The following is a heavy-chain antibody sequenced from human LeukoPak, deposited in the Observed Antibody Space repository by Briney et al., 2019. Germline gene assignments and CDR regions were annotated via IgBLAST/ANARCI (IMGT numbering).Heavy chain of an antibody. D-gene: IGHD5-18*01. CDR1: GYTFASYA. J-gene: IGHJ4*02. CDR2: INAGNGNT. V-gene: IGHV1-3*01. Sequence: ASVKVSCKASGYTFASYAMHWVRQAPGQRLEWMGWINAGNGNTKYSQKFQGRVTITRDTSASTAYMELSSLRSEDTAVYYCARVVDVNSYGLFDYWGQGTLVTVSS. CDR3: ARVVDVNSYGLFDY.